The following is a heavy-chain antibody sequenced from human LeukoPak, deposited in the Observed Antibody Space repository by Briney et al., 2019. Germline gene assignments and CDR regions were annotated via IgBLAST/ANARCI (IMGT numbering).Heavy chain of an antibody. J-gene: IGHJ6*02. CDR2: ISYDGSNK. CDR3: AKAKLERSSSWYYPIYYYYYGMDV. V-gene: IGHV3-30*18. Sequence: PGRSLRLSCAASGFTFSSYGMHWVRQAPGKGLEWVAVISYDGSNKYYADSVKGRFTISRDNSKNTLYLQMNSLRAEDTVVYYCAKAKLERSSSWYYPIYYYYYGMDVWGQGTTVTVSS. D-gene: IGHD6-13*01. CDR1: GFTFSSYG.